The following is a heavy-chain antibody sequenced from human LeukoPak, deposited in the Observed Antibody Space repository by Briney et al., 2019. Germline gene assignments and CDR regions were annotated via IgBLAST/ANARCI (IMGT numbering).Heavy chain of an antibody. D-gene: IGHD3-16*02. CDR1: GGSISSGGYS. CDR3: ARERYYDYVWGSYRLAYYYYYYMDV. Sequence: SETLSLTCAVSGGSISSGGYSWSWIRQPPGKGLEWIGYIYYSGSTYYNPSLKSRVTISVDTSKNQFSLKLSSVTAADTAVYYCARERYYDYVWGSYRLAYYYYYYMDVWGKGTTVTISS. CDR2: IYYSGST. J-gene: IGHJ6*03. V-gene: IGHV4-30-4*07.